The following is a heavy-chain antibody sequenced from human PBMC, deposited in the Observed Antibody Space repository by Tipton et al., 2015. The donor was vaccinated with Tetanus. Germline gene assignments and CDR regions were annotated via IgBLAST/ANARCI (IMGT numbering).Heavy chain of an antibody. CDR1: GFTFSGFTFTNAW. V-gene: IGHV3-15*01. D-gene: IGHD3-16*01. CDR3: TPSGPGAFGGDC. Sequence: SLRLSCATSGFTFSGFTFTNAWMSWVRQAPGKGLEWVGRIKSQIDGGAIDYAAPMKGRFTLSRDDSKNTVFLQMNSLKTEGTAVYYCTPSGPGAFGGDCWGQGTLVTVSS. J-gene: IGHJ4*02. CDR2: IKSQIDGGAI.